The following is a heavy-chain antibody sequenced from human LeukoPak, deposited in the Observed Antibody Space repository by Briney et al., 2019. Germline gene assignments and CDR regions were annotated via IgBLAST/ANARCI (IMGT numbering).Heavy chain of an antibody. D-gene: IGHD4/OR15-4a*01. V-gene: IGHV4-59*01. Sequence: SETLSLTCTVSGGSISSYYWSWIRQPPGKGLEWIGYIYYSGSTNYNPSLKSRVTISVDTSKNQFSLKLSSVTAADTAVYYCARDLRYGAYYYGMDVWGQGTTVTVSS. CDR1: GGSISSYY. CDR3: ARDLRYGAYYYGMDV. J-gene: IGHJ6*02. CDR2: IYYSGST.